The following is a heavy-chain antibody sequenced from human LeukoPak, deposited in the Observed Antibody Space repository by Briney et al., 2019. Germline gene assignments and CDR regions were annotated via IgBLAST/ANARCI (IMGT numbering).Heavy chain of an antibody. Sequence: GGSLRLSCAASGFTVSSNYMSWVRQAPGKGLEWVSVIYSGGSTYYADSVKGRFTISRDNSKNTLYLQMNSLRAEDTAVYYCARFFPYHGMDVWGQGTTVTVSS. V-gene: IGHV3-66*01. J-gene: IGHJ6*02. CDR2: IYSGGST. D-gene: IGHD3-3*01. CDR3: ARFFPYHGMDV. CDR1: GFTVSSNY.